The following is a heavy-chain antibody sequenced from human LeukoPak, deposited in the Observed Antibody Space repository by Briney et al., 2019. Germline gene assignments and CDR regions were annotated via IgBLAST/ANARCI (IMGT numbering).Heavy chain of an antibody. CDR3: ARDRAPVTTIPFDI. V-gene: IGHV4-4*07. CDR2: IYTSGST. D-gene: IGHD4-17*01. CDR1: GGSISSYY. Sequence: SETLSDSFTVSGGSISSYYWSWIRQPAGKGLEWIGRIYTSGSTNYNPSLRSRVTMSVDTSKNQFSLKLSSVTAADTAVYYCARDRAPVTTIPFDIWGQGTIVSVSS. J-gene: IGHJ3*02.